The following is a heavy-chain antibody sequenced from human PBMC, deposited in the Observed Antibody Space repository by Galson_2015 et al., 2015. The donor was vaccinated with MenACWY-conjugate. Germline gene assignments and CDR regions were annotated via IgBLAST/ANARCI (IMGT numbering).Heavy chain of an antibody. CDR1: GFTFSSYA. CDR3: AKVVGQQLVQHLKYYFDY. D-gene: IGHD6-13*01. V-gene: IGHV3-23*01. Sequence: SLRLSCAASGFTFSSYAMSWVRQAPGKGLEWVSAISGSGGSTYYADSVKGRFTISRDNSKNTLYLQMNSLRAEDTAVYYCAKVVGQQLVQHLKYYFDYWGQGTLVTVSS. CDR2: ISGSGGST. J-gene: IGHJ4*02.